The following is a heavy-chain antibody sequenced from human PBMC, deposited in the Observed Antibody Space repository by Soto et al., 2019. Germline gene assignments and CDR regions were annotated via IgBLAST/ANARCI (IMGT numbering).Heavy chain of an antibody. D-gene: IGHD3-10*01. J-gene: IGHJ4*02. Sequence: SETLYLTCVVSGYSINIDYYWGWIRQPPGKGLEWIGSADHSGRTYYSPSLRSRLTIFIDTSKNQFSLRLTSVTAADTAMYFCAKKGYYPSEKINLFDSWGPGTLVTVSS. CDR1: GYSINIDYY. CDR2: ADHSGRT. V-gene: IGHV4-38-2*01. CDR3: AKKGYYPSEKINLFDS.